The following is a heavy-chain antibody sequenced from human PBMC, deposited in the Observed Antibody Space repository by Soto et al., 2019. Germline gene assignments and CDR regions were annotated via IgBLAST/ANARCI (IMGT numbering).Heavy chain of an antibody. CDR3: ASEYYYDTRGFDP. CDR2: IYYSGST. D-gene: IGHD3-22*01. Sequence: LSLTCTVSGGSISSGGYYWSWIRQHPGKGLEWIGCIYYSGSTYYNPSLKSRVTISVDTSKNQFSLKLSSVTAADTAVYYCASEYYYDTRGFDPWGQGTLVTVSS. CDR1: GGSISSGGYY. J-gene: IGHJ5*02. V-gene: IGHV4-31*03.